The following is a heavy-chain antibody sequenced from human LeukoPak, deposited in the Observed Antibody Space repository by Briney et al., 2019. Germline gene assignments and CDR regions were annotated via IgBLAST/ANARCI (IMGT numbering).Heavy chain of an antibody. V-gene: IGHV4-38-2*02. D-gene: IGHD6-19*01. CDR2: IYHSGST. J-gene: IGHJ5*02. Sequence: SETLSLTCTVSGYSISSGYYWGWIRPPPGKGLEWIGIIYHSGSTYYNPSLKSRVTISVDTSKNQFSLKLSSVTAADTAVYYCARVGGYSSGWFPWFDPWGQGTLVTVSS. CDR1: GYSISSGYY. CDR3: ARVGGYSSGWFPWFDP.